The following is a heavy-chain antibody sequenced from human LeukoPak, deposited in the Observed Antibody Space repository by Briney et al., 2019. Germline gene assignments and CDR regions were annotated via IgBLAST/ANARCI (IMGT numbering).Heavy chain of an antibody. V-gene: IGHV1-69*05. CDR3: ARVRDGYNPKEDYYYMDV. CDR1: GGTFSSYA. J-gene: IGHJ6*03. CDR2: IIPIFGTA. Sequence: SVKVSRKASGGTFSSYAISWVRQAPGQGLEWMGGIIPIFGTANYAQKFQGRVTITTDESTSTAYMELSSLRSEDTAVYYCARVRDGYNPKEDYYYMDVWGKGTTVTVSS. D-gene: IGHD5-24*01.